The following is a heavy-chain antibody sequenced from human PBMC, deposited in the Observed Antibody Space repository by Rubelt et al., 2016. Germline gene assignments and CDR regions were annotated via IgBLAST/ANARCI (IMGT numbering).Heavy chain of an antibody. CDR3: ARAGTTVAHPGY. Sequence: TYAMHWVRQAPGKGLEWVGIISYDGTNKYYADSVKGRFTISRDNSENTLYLQMNSLRPEDTAVYYCARAGTTVAHPGYWGQGTLVTVSS. J-gene: IGHJ4*02. V-gene: IGHV3-30*04. CDR2: ISYDGTNK. D-gene: IGHD4-23*01. CDR1: TYA.